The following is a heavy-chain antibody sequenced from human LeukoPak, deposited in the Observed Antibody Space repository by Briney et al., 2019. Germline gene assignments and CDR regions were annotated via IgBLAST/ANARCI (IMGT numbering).Heavy chain of an antibody. D-gene: IGHD6-13*01. V-gene: IGHV7-4-1*02. Sequence: GASVKVSCKASGYTFTSYAMNWVRRAPGQGLEWMGWINTNTGNPTYAQGFTGRLVFSLDTSVSKAYLQISSLKAEDTAVYYCARDAGYSSSWYYYYYYMDVWGKGTTVTVSS. CDR3: ARDAGYSSSWYYYYYYMDV. J-gene: IGHJ6*03. CDR1: GYTFTSYA. CDR2: INTNTGNP.